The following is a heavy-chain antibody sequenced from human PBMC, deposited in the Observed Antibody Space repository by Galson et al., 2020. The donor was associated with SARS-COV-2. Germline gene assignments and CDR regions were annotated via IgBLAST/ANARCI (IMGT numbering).Heavy chain of an antibody. V-gene: IGHV4-59*08. J-gene: IGHJ4*02. CDR2: IHYIESA. CDR3: AGHWNYYDC. Sequence: SETLSLTCNVSGGSISGYYWTWIRQPPGKGLEWIGNIHYIESATYNPSLRGRVTMSLDTSKNQFSLKLNSVTAADTAVYFCAGHWNYYDCWGQGTLVTVSS. D-gene: IGHD3-3*01. CDR1: GGSISGYY.